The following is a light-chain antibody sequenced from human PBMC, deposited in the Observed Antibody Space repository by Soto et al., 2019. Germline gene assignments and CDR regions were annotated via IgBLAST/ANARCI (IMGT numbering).Light chain of an antibody. J-gene: IGKJ5*01. CDR3: QQYNNWVT. Sequence: EIVLTQSPATLSLTPGERATLSCRASQTVSNYLLWYQQKPGQAPRLLIYDASNRATGIPARFSGSGSETDFTLTISSLQSEDFAVYYCQQYNNWVTFGQGTRLEI. V-gene: IGKV3D-15*01. CDR2: DAS. CDR1: QTVSNY.